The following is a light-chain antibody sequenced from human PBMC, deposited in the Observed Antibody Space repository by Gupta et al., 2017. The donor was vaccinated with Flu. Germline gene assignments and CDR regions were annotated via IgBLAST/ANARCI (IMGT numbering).Light chain of an antibody. V-gene: IGKV1-39*01. J-gene: IGKJ1*01. CDR1: QSINSY. Sequence: DLQMTQSPSSLSASVGDRVTITCRASQSINSYLNWYQQKPGKVPKVLIYAASGLQSGVPPRFSGSGSGTAFTFTISSLQPEDSATYYCQQSYSIPWTFGQGTKVEIK. CDR2: AAS. CDR3: QQSYSIPWT.